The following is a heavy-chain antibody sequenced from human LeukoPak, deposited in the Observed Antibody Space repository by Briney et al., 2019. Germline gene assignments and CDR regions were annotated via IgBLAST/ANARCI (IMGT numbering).Heavy chain of an antibody. D-gene: IGHD3-3*01. CDR1: GGIFSSYA. V-gene: IGHV1-69*13. CDR3: ARDSQSYDFWSGSNFDY. Sequence: SVKVSCKASGGIFSSYAISWVRQAPGQGLEWMGGIIPIFGTANYAQKFQGRVTITADESTSTAYMELSSLRSEDTAVYYCARDSQSYDFWSGSNFDYWGQGTLVTVSS. CDR2: IIPIFGTA. J-gene: IGHJ4*02.